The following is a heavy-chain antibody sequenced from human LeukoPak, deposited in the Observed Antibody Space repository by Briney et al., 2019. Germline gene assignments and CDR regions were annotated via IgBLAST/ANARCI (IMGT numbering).Heavy chain of an antibody. V-gene: IGHV4-59*01. Sequence: PSETLSLTCTVSGGSISSYYWNWIRQPPGKGLEWIGYIYNSGSTNYNPSLKSRVTISVDTSKNQFSLKLSSVTAADTAVYYCARGSAAAADYWGQGTLVTVSS. CDR3: ARGSAAAADY. J-gene: IGHJ4*02. CDR2: IYNSGST. CDR1: GGSISSYY. D-gene: IGHD6-13*01.